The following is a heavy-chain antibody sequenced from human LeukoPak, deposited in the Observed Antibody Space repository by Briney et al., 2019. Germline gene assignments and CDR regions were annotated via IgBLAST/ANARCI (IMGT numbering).Heavy chain of an antibody. CDR3: ARETGEYAFDI. D-gene: IGHD7-27*01. Sequence: SETLSLTCTVSGGSISSYYWSWIRQPAGKGLEWIGRIYISGSTDYNPSLKSRVTTSVDRSKNQYSLKLNSVTAADTAVYYCARETGEYAFDIWGQGTMVTVSS. CDR1: GGSISSYY. CDR2: IYISGST. V-gene: IGHV4-4*07. J-gene: IGHJ3*02.